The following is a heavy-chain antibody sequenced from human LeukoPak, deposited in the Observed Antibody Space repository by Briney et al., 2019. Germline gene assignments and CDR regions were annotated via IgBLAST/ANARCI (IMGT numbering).Heavy chain of an antibody. Sequence: ASVKVSCKASGYTFTSYGISWVRQAPGQGLEWMGWISAYNGNTNYAQKLQGRVTMTTDTSTSTAYMELRSLRSDDTAVYYCARVRGTMVRGVFIPYYYMDVWGKGTTVTVSS. V-gene: IGHV1-18*01. CDR1: GYTFTSYG. D-gene: IGHD3-10*01. J-gene: IGHJ6*03. CDR3: ARVRGTMVRGVFIPYYYMDV. CDR2: ISAYNGNT.